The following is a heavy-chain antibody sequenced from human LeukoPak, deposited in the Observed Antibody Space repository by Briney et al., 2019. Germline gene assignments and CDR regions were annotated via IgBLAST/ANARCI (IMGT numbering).Heavy chain of an antibody. D-gene: IGHD2/OR15-2a*01. CDR1: GFTFSKHS. CDR2: ISTGSNYI. J-gene: IGHJ6*02. Sequence: GGSLRLSCAASGFTFSKHSMNWVRLAPGKGLEWVSSISTGSNYIYYADSVKGRFTITRDNAKNSLYLQMNSLRAEDTAMYYCARRGIWDYSMDVWGQGTTVTVSS. CDR3: ARRGIWDYSMDV. V-gene: IGHV3-21*01.